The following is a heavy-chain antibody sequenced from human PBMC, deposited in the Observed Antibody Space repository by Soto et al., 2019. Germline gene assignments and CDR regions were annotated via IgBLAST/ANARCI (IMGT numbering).Heavy chain of an antibody. CDR3: ARVGQDYDFWSGYYFDY. D-gene: IGHD3-3*01. J-gene: IGHJ4*02. V-gene: IGHV4-38-2*01. CDR2: LYHSGST. Sequence: SATLSLTCAVSGYSISNDYYWGWIRQPPGKGLEWIGSLYHSGSTYYNPSLKSRVTISADTSKNQFSLKLSSVTAADTAVYYCARVGQDYDFWSGYYFDYWGQGTLVTVSS. CDR1: GYSISNDYY.